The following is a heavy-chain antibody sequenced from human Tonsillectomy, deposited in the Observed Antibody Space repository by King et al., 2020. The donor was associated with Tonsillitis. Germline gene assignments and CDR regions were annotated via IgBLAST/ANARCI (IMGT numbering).Heavy chain of an antibody. D-gene: IGHD6-13*01. CDR2: ISGRGGST. V-gene: IGHV3-23*04. J-gene: IGHJ4*02. CDR1: GFTFSSYA. CDR3: AKHVQDSWSVYDY. Sequence: EVQLVESGGGLVQPGGSLRLSCAASGFTFSSYAMSWVRQAPGKGLEWVSAISGRGGSTYYADSVKGRFTISRDNSKNTLYLQMNSLRAEDPAVYYCAKHVQDSWSVYDYWGQGTLVTVSS.